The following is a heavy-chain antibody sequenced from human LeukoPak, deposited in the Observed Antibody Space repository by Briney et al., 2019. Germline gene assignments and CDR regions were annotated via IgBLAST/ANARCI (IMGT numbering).Heavy chain of an antibody. Sequence: PGGSLRLSCAASGFTFSSYAMSWVRQAPGKGLEWVSAISGSCGSTYYADSVKGRFTISRANSKSTLFLQMNSLSAEDTAVYYCAKDPRVGWKVATPCHWGQGTLVTVSS. V-gene: IGHV3-23*01. CDR1: GFTFSSYA. D-gene: IGHD6-19*01. CDR2: ISGSCGST. CDR3: AKDPRVGWKVATPCH. J-gene: IGHJ4*02.